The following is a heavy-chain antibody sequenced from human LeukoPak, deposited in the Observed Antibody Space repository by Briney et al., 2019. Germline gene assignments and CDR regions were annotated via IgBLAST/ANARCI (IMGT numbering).Heavy chain of an antibody. Sequence: PGGTLRLSCAASGFTFSTYNMNWVRQAPGKGLEWVSHITSSSTNIYYADSVKGRFTISRDSGRKSVYLQMNSLTTDDTAFYFCAKELDTMFFDYWGQGALVTVSS. CDR1: GFTFSTYN. CDR2: ITSSSTNI. D-gene: IGHD3-10*02. V-gene: IGHV3-48*04. CDR3: AKELDTMFFDY. J-gene: IGHJ4*02.